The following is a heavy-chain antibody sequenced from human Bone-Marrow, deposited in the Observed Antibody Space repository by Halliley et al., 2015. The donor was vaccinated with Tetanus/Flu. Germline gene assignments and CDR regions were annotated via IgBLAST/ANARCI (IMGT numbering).Heavy chain of an antibody. V-gene: IGHV4-4*02. CDR2: IYHSGNT. D-gene: IGHD4-4*01. CDR3: ARGPAWGDYSAADD. J-gene: IGHJ4*02. Sequence: TLSLTCTVSGGSINNHFWSWVRQSPEKGLEWIGEIYHSGNTNYNPSLESRVPMSVDESKSQYSPKLTSVTAADTAVYYCARGPAWGDYSAADDWGQGPLVTFSS. CDR1: GGSINNHF.